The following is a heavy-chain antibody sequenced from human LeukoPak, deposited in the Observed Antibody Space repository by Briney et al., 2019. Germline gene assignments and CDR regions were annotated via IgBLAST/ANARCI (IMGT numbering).Heavy chain of an antibody. V-gene: IGHV3-9*01. D-gene: IGHD3-22*01. CDR2: ISWNSGSI. CDR3: AKDYGYDSSGYYDY. Sequence: GRSLRLSCAASGFTFDDYAMHWVRQAPGKGLEWVSGISWNSGSIGYADSVKGRFTISRDNAKNSPYLQMNSLRAEDTALYYCAKDYGYDSSGYYDYWGQGTLVTVSS. CDR1: GFTFDDYA. J-gene: IGHJ4*02.